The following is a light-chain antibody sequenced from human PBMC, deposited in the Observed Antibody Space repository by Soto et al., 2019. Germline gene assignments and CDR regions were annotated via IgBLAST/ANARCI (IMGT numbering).Light chain of an antibody. J-gene: IGKJ4*01. CDR1: QGIGST. Sequence: EIVMTQSPAPLSVSPGAMATLSFRASQGIGSTLSWYQQKPGQTPTLLIYGASTRATGVPARFSGSGSGTEFTLTINSLQSEDFAVYYCQRYNNWPLTFGGGTKVDI. CDR3: QRYNNWPLT. V-gene: IGKV3-15*01. CDR2: GAS.